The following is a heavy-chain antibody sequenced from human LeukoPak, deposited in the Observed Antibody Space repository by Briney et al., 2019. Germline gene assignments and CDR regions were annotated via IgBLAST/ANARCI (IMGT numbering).Heavy chain of an antibody. D-gene: IGHD1-26*01. CDR2: INAGNGNT. V-gene: IGHV1-3*01. Sequence: ASVKVSCKASGYTFTSYAMHWVRQAPGQRLEWMGWINAGNGNTKYSQKFQGRVTITRDTSASTAYMELSSLRSEDTAVYYCARGLVGATGNDAFDIWGQGTMVTVSS. J-gene: IGHJ3*02. CDR1: GYTFTSYA. CDR3: ARGLVGATGNDAFDI.